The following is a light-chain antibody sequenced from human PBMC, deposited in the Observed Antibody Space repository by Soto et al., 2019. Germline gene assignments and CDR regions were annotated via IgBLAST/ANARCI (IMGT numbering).Light chain of an antibody. J-gene: IGKJ3*01. CDR2: DAT. Sequence: DIQMTQSPSSLSASVGDRVIITCQASQDIGKYLNWFQQDPGKPPKLLISDATYLEAGVPSRFSGSRSGTDFTFTINSLQPEDFATYYCQQSDNLPVFGPGTKV. V-gene: IGKV1-33*01. CDR3: QQSDNLPV. CDR1: QDIGKY.